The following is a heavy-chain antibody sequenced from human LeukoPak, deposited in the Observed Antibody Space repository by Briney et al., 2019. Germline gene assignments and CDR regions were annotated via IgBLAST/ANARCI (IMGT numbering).Heavy chain of an antibody. D-gene: IGHD6-13*01. J-gene: IGHJ3*02. Sequence: SETLSLTCTVSGGSISSYYWSWIRQTPGKGLEWIGYMYYSGSPNYNPSLKSRVTISVDTSKNQFSLKLSSVTAADTAVYYCASGYSSHDAFDIWGQGTMVTVSS. CDR2: MYYSGSP. CDR1: GGSISSYY. V-gene: IGHV4-59*01. CDR3: ASGYSSHDAFDI.